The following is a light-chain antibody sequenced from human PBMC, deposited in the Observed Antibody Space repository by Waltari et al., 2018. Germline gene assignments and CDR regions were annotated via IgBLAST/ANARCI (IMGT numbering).Light chain of an antibody. CDR3: QQYGTSSALT. CDR1: HTIIANY. Sequence: EIVLTQSPGTLSLSPGERATLSCRASHTIIANYLAWYQQKPVQAPRLLIDGASNRATGIPDRFSGSGSGTDFTLTISRLEPEDYAVYHCQQYGTSSALTFGGGTKVEIK. V-gene: IGKV3-20*01. CDR2: GAS. J-gene: IGKJ4*01.